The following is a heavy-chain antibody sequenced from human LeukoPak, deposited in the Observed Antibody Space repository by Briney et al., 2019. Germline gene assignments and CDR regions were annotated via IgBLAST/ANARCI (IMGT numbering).Heavy chain of an antibody. J-gene: IGHJ4*02. D-gene: IGHD2-21*02. CDR2: INPNSGGT. V-gene: IGHV1-2*02. CDR1: GYTFTGYY. CDR3: ARSSVVTAIPGF. Sequence: ASVKVSCKASGYTFTGYYMHWVRQAPGQGLEWMGWINPNSGGTNYAQKFQGRVTMTRDASISTAYMELSRLRSDDTAVYYCARSSVVTAIPGFWGQGTLVTVSS.